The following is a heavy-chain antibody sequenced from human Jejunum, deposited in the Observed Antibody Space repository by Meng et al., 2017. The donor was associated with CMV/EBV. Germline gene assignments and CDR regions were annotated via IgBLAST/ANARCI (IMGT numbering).Heavy chain of an antibody. Sequence: SGFPFSSPSMNWVRQAPGKGLECMSYISWSSGFMYYSDSVKGRFTISRDNAKNSLYFQTNSLRGEDTAVYYCTRDPNQLVLEYFQHWGQGTPVTVSS. V-gene: IGHV3-21*05. D-gene: IGHD1-14*01. CDR3: TRDPNQLVLEYFQH. CDR1: GFPFSSPS. J-gene: IGHJ1*01. CDR2: ISWSSGFM.